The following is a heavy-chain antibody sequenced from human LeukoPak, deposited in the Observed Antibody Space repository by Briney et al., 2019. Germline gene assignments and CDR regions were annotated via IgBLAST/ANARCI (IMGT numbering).Heavy chain of an antibody. J-gene: IGHJ5*02. CDR2: INPNSGGT. CDR1: GYTFTGYY. V-gene: IGHV1-2*02. Sequence: ASVKVSCKASGYTFTGYYMHWVRQAPGQGLEWMGWINPNSGGTNYAQQFQGRVTMTRDTSISTAYMELSRLRSDDTAVYYCARPMVRGVIPNWFDPWGQGTLVTVSS. D-gene: IGHD3-10*01. CDR3: ARPMVRGVIPNWFDP.